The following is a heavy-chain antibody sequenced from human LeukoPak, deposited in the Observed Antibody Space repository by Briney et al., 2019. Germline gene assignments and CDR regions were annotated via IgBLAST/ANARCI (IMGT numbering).Heavy chain of an antibody. Sequence: ASVKVSCKACGGTFSSYAISWVRQAPGQGLEWMGGIIPIFGTANYAQKFQGRVTITADESTSTAYMELSSLRSEDTAVYYCASGVYYYDSSGYYDYFDYWGQGTLVTVSS. CDR3: ASGVYYYDSSGYYDYFDY. J-gene: IGHJ4*02. D-gene: IGHD3-22*01. CDR1: GGTFSSYA. V-gene: IGHV1-69*13. CDR2: IIPIFGTA.